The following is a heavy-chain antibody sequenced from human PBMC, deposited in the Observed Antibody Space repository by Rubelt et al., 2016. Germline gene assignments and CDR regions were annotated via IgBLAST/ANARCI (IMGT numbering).Heavy chain of an antibody. J-gene: IGHJ4*02. Sequence: QVQLVQSGAEVKKPGASVKVSCKVSGYTFTELSMHWVRQAPGKGLEWMGGFDPEDGETIYAKRFQGRGTRTEETSTDTAYMELSSLRSEDTAVYYCATGQYSSGCDYWGQGTLVTVSS. CDR2: FDPEDGET. D-gene: IGHD6-19*01. CDR3: ATGQYSSGCDY. CDR1: GYTFTELS. V-gene: IGHV1-24*01.